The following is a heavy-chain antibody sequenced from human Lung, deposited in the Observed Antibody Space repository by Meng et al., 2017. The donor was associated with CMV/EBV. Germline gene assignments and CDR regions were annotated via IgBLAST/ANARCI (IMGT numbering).Heavy chain of an antibody. Sequence: GSLRLXCTVSGCSVISGSYYWSWIRQPPRKGLEWIGYIYYSGSTNYNSFLKSRVTMSEDTSKNQFILKLSSVTPADTAVYYCAAGRPSSSSSFFDYWAQGTXVTVSS. CDR3: AAGRPSSSSSFFDY. V-gene: IGHV4-61*01. CDR2: IYYSGST. CDR1: GCSVISGSYY. D-gene: IGHD6-6*01. J-gene: IGHJ4*03.